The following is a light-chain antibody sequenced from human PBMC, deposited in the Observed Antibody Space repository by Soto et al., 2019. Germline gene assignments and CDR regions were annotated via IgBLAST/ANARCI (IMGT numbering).Light chain of an antibody. V-gene: IGKV1-5*01. CDR1: QSISSW. CDR2: DAS. CDR3: QQYNSYPLT. Sequence: DIQMTQSPSTLSASVGDRVTITCRASQSISSWLAWYQQKPGKAPKLLIYDASSLESGFPSRLRGSGSGTDFTLTISRLQPHDFAAYYCQQYNSYPLTFGGGTKVEIK. J-gene: IGKJ4*01.